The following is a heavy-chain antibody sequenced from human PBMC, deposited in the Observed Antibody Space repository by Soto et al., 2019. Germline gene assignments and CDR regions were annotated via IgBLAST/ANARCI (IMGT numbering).Heavy chain of an antibody. CDR2: ISGHNGAT. CDR1: GYNFVNHG. Sequence: GASVRVSCKTSGYNFVNHGISWVRQAPGRGLEWLGWISGHNGATKYGKRLQGRVTMTRDTSTTTAYMELRSLRSDDTAVYYCARDLYPLAYYFDYWGQGTLVTVSS. V-gene: IGHV1-18*04. J-gene: IGHJ4*02. CDR3: ARDLYPLAYYFDY.